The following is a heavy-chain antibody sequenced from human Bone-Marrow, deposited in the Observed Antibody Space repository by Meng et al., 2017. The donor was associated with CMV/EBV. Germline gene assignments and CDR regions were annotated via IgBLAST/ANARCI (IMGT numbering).Heavy chain of an antibody. CDR2: ISYDGSNK. D-gene: IGHD1/OR15-1a*01. CDR3: ARGGREGTGDF. CDR1: GFTFSSYA. J-gene: IGHJ4*02. Sequence: GESLKISCAASGFTFSSYAMHWVRQAPGKGLEWVAVISYDGSNKYYADSVKGRFTISRDNSKNTLYLQMNSLTAEDTAVYYCARGGREGTGDFWGQGTLVTVSS. V-gene: IGHV3-30*04.